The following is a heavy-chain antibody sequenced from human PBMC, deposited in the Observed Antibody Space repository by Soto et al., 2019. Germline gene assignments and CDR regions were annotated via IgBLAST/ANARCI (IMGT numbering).Heavy chain of an antibody. CDR1: GYTFTGYY. Sequence: ASVKVSCKASGYTFTGYYMHWVRQAPRQGREWMGWINPNSGGTNYAQKFQGWVTMTRDTSISTAYMELSRLRSDDTAVYYCAREGGYCSSTSCYTGYYYGMDVWGQGTTVTVSS. CDR3: AREGGYCSSTSCYTGYYYGMDV. V-gene: IGHV1-2*04. D-gene: IGHD2-2*02. J-gene: IGHJ6*02. CDR2: INPNSGGT.